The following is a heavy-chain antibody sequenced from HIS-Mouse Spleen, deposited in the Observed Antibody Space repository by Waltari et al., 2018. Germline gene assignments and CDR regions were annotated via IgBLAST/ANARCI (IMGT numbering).Heavy chain of an antibody. V-gene: IGHV4-34*01. CDR1: GGSFSGYY. J-gene: IGHJ5*02. CDR3: ERGATYHDLNDFSNWFDP. D-gene: IGHD1-26*01. Sequence: VQLQQWGAGLLKPSQTLSLTCAVYGGSFSGYYWSWIRQPPGKGLGWIGEIYHSGRTIYTPYLTCRVPISVDTSKIQFSLKLSSLTAADTAVYYCERGATYHDLNDFSNWFDPWGQGTLVTVSS. CDR2: IYHSGRT.